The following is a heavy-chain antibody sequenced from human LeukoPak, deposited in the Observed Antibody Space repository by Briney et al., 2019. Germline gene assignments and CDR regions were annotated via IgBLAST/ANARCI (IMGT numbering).Heavy chain of an antibody. CDR2: ISDDSSSI. CDR3: ARDSGSCDFDY. J-gene: IGHJ4*02. CDR1: EFTFNTYS. D-gene: IGHD1-26*01. V-gene: IGHV3-21*01. Sequence: GGSLRLSCATSEFTFNTYSMNWFRQAPGKGLEWVSSISDDSSSIYYADSLKGRFTISRDNAKNSLYLQMNSLGVEDTAVYYCARDSGSCDFDYWGQGTLVTVSS.